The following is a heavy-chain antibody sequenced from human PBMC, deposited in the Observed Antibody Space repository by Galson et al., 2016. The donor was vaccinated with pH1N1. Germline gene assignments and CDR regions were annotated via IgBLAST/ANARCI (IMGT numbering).Heavy chain of an antibody. J-gene: IGHJ6*02. CDR3: AHGDHDVECYHGIDV. V-gene: IGHV4-31*03. CDR1: GASLSGGGFY. Sequence: TLSLTCIVSGASLSGGGFYWSWIRQHPGQGLEWLGYIYNSGSAYLNPSLKSRLTISLDTSKSQVSLQLRSVTGADTAVYFCAHGDHDVECYHGIDVWGQGTTVIVS. D-gene: IGHD4-17*01. CDR2: IYNSGSA.